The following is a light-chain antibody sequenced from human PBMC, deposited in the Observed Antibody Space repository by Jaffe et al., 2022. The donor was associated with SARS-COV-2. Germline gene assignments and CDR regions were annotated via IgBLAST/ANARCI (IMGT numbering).Light chain of an antibody. CDR2: DNT. Sequence: SYVLTQPPSVSVAPGQTAKITCGGNNIGTRSVHWYQQKPVQAPVLVVYDNTDRPSGIPERFSGSNFGNTATLTIARAEAGDEADYYCQVWDSSSDHVVFGGGTKLTVL. CDR1: NIGTRS. J-gene: IGLJ3*02. CDR3: QVWDSSSDHVV. V-gene: IGLV3-21*02.